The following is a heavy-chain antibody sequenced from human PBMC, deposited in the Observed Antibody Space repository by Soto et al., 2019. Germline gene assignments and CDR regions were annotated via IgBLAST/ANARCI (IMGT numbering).Heavy chain of an antibody. D-gene: IGHD6-13*01. CDR1: GISISTYA. Sequence: QVQLVESGGGVVQPGRSLTVSCAASGISISTYAMHWVRQAPGKGLEWVAVISQDGSVKYYADSVKGRFTISRDNPKNTLFLQMNSLGADDTAVYYCAGRQQNYYYYGMDGWGEGTTVTVSS. V-gene: IGHV3-30*03. CDR3: AGRQQNYYYYGMDG. J-gene: IGHJ6*04. CDR2: ISQDGSVK.